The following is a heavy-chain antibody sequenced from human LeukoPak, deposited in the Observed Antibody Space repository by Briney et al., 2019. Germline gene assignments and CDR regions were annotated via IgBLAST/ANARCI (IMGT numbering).Heavy chain of an antibody. Sequence: GGSLRLSCAASGFTFSNAWMSWVRQAPGKGLEWVGRIKSKTDGGTTGYAAPVKGRFPISRDDSKNTLYLQINSLKTEDTAVYYCTLSYGYGDGDYWGQGTLVTVSS. CDR2: IKSKTDGGTT. CDR1: GFTFSNAW. J-gene: IGHJ4*02. V-gene: IGHV3-15*01. D-gene: IGHD5-18*01. CDR3: TLSYGYGDGDY.